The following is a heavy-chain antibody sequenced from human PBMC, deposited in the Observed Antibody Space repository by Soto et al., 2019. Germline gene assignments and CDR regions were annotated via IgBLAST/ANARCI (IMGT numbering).Heavy chain of an antibody. Sequence: GASVKVSCTASGGTFSSYAISWVRQAPGQGLEWMGGIIPIFGTANYAQKFQGRVTITADESTSTAYMELSSLRSEDTAVYYCARDHYYGMDVWGQGTTVTVSS. CDR2: IIPIFGTA. CDR3: ARDHYYGMDV. V-gene: IGHV1-69*13. J-gene: IGHJ6*02. CDR1: GGTFSSYA.